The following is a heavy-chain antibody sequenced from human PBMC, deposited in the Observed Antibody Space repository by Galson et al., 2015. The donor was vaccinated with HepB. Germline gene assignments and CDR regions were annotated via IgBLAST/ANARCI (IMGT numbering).Heavy chain of an antibody. CDR1: GYTFSSFD. CDR2: MNPNSGNT. CDR3: VRGSTLRLGFFNAGSCYSDY. V-gene: IGHV1-8*01. J-gene: IGHJ4*02. D-gene: IGHD3-3*01. Sequence: SVKVSCKASGYTFSSFDINWVRQATGQGLEWMGWMNPNSGNTAYAQKFQGRVTMTRDTSISTAYMELSSLRSDDTAEYYCVRGSTLRLGFFNAGSCYSDYWGQGTLVTVSS.